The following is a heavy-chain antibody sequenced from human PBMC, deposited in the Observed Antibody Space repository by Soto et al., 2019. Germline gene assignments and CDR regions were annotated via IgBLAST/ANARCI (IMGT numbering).Heavy chain of an antibody. CDR1: GGSLRGYY. Sequence: PSETLSLTCGVYGGSLRGYYWSWIRQSPGKGLEWIGDINDNGGTNYNPSLKSRVTTSLDTSKNQFSLKLSSVTAADTAVYYCARVYRLVDTAMVNGFDYWGQGTLVTVSS. D-gene: IGHD5-18*01. V-gene: IGHV4-34*01. CDR2: INDNGGT. J-gene: IGHJ4*02. CDR3: ARVYRLVDTAMVNGFDY.